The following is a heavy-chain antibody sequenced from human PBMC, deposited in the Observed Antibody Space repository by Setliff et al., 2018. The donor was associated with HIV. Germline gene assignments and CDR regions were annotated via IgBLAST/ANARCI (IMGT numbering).Heavy chain of an antibody. D-gene: IGHD3-9*01. CDR3: ARGLRYFDWLSPTYFDY. CDR2: IFSNDEK. Sequence: SGPTLVNPTEPLTLTCTVSGFSLSNTRMGVSWIRQPPGKALEWLAHIFSNDEKSYSISLKSRLTISKDTSKSQVVLTMTNMDPVDTATYYCARGLRYFDWLSPTYFDYWGHGTLVTVSS. CDR1: GFSLSNTRMG. J-gene: IGHJ4*01. V-gene: IGHV2-26*01.